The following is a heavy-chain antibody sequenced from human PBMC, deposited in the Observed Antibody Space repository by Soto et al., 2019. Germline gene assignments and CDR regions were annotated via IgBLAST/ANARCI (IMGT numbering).Heavy chain of an antibody. CDR2: IYYTGNT. V-gene: IGHV4-30-4*01. J-gene: IGHJ4*02. Sequence: QVQLKESGPGLVKPSQTLSLTCSVSGGSIGSGDYYWSWVRQSPGKGLEWIGYIYYTGNTYYNPSLGSRVTFSVDTSQNQLSLRLSDVTVADTAVYYCARDSRRRADSGTCPLYYFDYWGQGTLVTVSS. CDR1: GGSIGSGDYY. CDR3: ARDSRRRADSGTCPLYYFDY. D-gene: IGHD1-26*01.